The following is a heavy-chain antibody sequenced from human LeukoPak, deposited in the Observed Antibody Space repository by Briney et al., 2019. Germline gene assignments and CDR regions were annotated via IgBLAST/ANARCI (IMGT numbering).Heavy chain of an antibody. Sequence: ASVKVSCKASGYTFTSYYMHWVRQAPGQGLEWMGWINPNSGGTNYAQKFQGRVTMTRDTSISTAYMELSRLRSDDTAVYYCAREGAQGGLWFGARLDYYMDVWGKGTTVTISS. J-gene: IGHJ6*03. CDR1: GYTFTSYY. CDR2: INPNSGGT. CDR3: AREGAQGGLWFGARLDYYMDV. V-gene: IGHV1-2*02. D-gene: IGHD3-10*01.